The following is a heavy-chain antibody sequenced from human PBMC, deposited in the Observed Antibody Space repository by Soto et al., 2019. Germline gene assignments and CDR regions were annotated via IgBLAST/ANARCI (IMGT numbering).Heavy chain of an antibody. CDR2: IWYDGSNK. J-gene: IGHJ4*02. Sequence: VQLVESGGGVVQPGRSLRLSCAASGFTFSSYGMHWVRQAPGKGLEWVAVIWYDGSNKYYADSVKGRFTISRDNSKNTLYLQMNSLRAEDTAVYYCARDGELWTLDYWGQGTLVTVSS. D-gene: IGHD3-16*01. CDR1: GFTFSSYG. V-gene: IGHV3-33*01. CDR3: ARDGELWTLDY.